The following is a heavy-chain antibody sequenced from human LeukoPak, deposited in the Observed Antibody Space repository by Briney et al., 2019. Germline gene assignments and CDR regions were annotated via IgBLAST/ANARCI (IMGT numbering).Heavy chain of an antibody. J-gene: IGHJ5*01. CDR3: ARESVGATPNWFDS. V-gene: IGHV4-4*07. D-gene: IGHD1-26*01. CDR1: GGSIGTYY. CDR2: INTSGNT. Sequence: SETLSLTCSVSGGSIGTYYWSWIRRPAGKGLEWIGRINTSGNTNYNPSLKSRVTMSVDTSKNQFSLRLSSVTAADTAIYFCARESVGATPNWFDSWGQGTLVTVSS.